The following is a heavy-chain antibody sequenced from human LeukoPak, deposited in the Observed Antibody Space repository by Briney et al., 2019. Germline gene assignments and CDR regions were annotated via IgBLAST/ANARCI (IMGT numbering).Heavy chain of an antibody. D-gene: IGHD6-19*01. J-gene: IGHJ4*02. Sequence: GGSLRLSCAASGVTVSNNFMSWVRQAPGKGLEWVSVIYGGGSTYYADSVKGRFTISRDTSKNTSYLQMNSLRAEDTAVYYCASWPGGWYGEDSWGQGTLVTVSS. CDR2: IYGGGST. V-gene: IGHV3-53*01. CDR1: GVTVSNNF. CDR3: ASWPGGWYGEDS.